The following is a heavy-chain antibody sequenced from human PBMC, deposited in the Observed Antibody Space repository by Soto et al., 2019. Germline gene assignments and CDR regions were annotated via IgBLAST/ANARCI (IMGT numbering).Heavy chain of an antibody. CDR3: ARDRCRMTSCRVDY. V-gene: IGHV1-18*01. J-gene: IGHJ4*02. CDR2: ISAYNGDT. Sequence: QVQMVQSGAEEKKPGASVRVSCKASGYTFTNYGVSWVRQAPGQGLEWMGWISAYNGDTNYPQNLQDRVTMTTDTSTSTAYMELRGLRSDDTAVYYCARDRCRMTSCRVDYWGQGTLVTVSS. D-gene: IGHD2-15*01. CDR1: GYTFTNYG.